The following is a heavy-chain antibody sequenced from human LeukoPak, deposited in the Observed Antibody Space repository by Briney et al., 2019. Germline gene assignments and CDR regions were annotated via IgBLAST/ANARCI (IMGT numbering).Heavy chain of an antibody. J-gene: IGHJ3*02. V-gene: IGHV5-51*01. D-gene: IGHD5-12*01. Sequence: GESLKISCKGSAYRFGSYWIAWVRQMSGKGLDWIGIIYPGDSDTTYSPSFQGQVTISADKSISTAFLQWSSLKASDSAIYYCARIPAGGSLKGAFDIWGQGTLVTVSS. CDR1: AYRFGSYW. CDR3: ARIPAGGSLKGAFDI. CDR2: IYPGDSDT.